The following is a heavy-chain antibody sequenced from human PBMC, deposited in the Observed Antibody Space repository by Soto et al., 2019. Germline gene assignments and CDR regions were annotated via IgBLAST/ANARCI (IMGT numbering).Heavy chain of an antibody. CDR2: IWYDGSNK. V-gene: IGHV3-33*01. Sequence: QVQLVESGGGVVQPGRSLRLSCSASGFTFSSYGMHWVRQAPGKGLEWVAVIWYDGSNKYYADSVKGRFTISRDNSKNTLYLQMNSLRAEDTAVSYCARSKPLAYYYYYGMDVWGQGTTVTVSS. CDR1: GFTFSSYG. D-gene: IGHD4-4*01. CDR3: ARSKPLAYYYYYGMDV. J-gene: IGHJ6*02.